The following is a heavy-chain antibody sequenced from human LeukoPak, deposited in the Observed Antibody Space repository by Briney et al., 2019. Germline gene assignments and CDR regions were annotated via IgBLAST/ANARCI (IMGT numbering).Heavy chain of an antibody. Sequence: PGGSLRLSCAASGFGLSTYSMNWDRQAPGKGLEWVSSITRTSGHIYYADAVKGRFTISRDNGKNSRYLQMNSLRAEDTAVYYCARDGQYDYDTGGYGYFYYYYMDVWGKGTTVTVSS. D-gene: IGHD3-22*01. V-gene: IGHV3-21*01. CDR3: ARDGQYDYDTGGYGYFYYYYMDV. J-gene: IGHJ6*03. CDR1: GFGLSTYS. CDR2: ITRTSGHI.